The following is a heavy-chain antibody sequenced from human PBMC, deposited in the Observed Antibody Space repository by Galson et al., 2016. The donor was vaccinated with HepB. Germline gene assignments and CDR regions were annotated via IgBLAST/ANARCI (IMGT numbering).Heavy chain of an antibody. V-gene: IGHV3-74*01. Sequence: SLRLSCAASGLTFSRYWMHWVRQAPGMGLVWVSRIKGDGSYTNYADSVKGRFTIPRDNAKNTLYLQMNNLRGEDTAVHYCVRDGAHWNFDHWGQGTLVTVSS. CDR2: IKGDGSYT. D-gene: IGHD1-1*01. J-gene: IGHJ4*02. CDR1: GLTFSRYW. CDR3: VRDGAHWNFDH.